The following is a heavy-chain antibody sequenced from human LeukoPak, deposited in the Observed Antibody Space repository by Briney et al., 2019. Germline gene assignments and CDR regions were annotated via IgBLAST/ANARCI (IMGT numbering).Heavy chain of an antibody. CDR1: GGSISSYY. CDR2: IYTSGST. CDR3: ARDAGLSSTSGMDV. J-gene: IGHJ6*02. V-gene: IGHV4-4*07. Sequence: SETLSLTCTVSGGSISSYYWSWTRQPAGKGLEWIGRIYTSGSTNYNPSLKSRVTMSVDTSKNQFSLKLSSVTAADTAVYYCARDAGLSSTSGMDVWGQGTTVTVSS. D-gene: IGHD2-2*01.